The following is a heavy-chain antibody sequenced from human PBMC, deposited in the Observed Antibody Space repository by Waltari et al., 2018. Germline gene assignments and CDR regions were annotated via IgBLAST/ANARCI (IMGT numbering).Heavy chain of an antibody. CDR3: ARWDQDYFSFFFDY. J-gene: IGHJ4*02. CDR2: CYYDGGT. CDR1: GTSISSRNNF. V-gene: IGHV4-30-4*08. Sequence: QVHLQEMGPGLVKPSQTLSLTCAVSGTSISSRNNFWNWIRQPPGKGLEWIGRCYYDGGTKYTPSLESRVTISIATSKHQFSLKLSSVNAADTAVDFCARWDQDYFSFFFDYWGRGTLVTVSS. D-gene: IGHD4-17*01.